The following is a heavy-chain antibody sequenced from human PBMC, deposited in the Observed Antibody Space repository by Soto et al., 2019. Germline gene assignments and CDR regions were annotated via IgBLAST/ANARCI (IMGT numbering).Heavy chain of an antibody. CDR2: IYQSGST. J-gene: IGHJ4*02. V-gene: IGHV4-30-2*06. CDR1: GVSINTGGYS. CDR3: ARGDYNDYFDF. Sequence: SETLSLNCAVSGVSINTGGYSWNWIRQSPGKALEWMGHIYQSGSTYYKPSLKGRITISVDMSNNDFSLEVTSVTPADTAVYFCARGDYNDYFDFWGQGALVTVSS. D-gene: IGHD4-4*01.